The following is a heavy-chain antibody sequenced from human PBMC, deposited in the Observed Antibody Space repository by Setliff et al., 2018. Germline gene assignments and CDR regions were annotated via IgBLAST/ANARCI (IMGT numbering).Heavy chain of an antibody. D-gene: IGHD3-3*01. Sequence: PSETLSLTCTVSGGFIYDHYWTWIRQPAGKGLQWIGRVYSDGETDYSPSLKSRVTISVDKSNNQFSLNPKSMTAADTALYFCARERQGGFLEWSPFDSWGQGILVTVS. CDR3: ARERQGGFLEWSPFDS. CDR1: GGFIYDHY. V-gene: IGHV4-4*07. CDR2: VYSDGET. J-gene: IGHJ4*02.